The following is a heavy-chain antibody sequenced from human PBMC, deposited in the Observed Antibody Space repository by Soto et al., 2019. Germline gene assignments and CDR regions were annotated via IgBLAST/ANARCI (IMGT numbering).Heavy chain of an antibody. V-gene: IGHV1-8*01. J-gene: IGHJ4*02. Sequence: ASVKVSCKASGYSFTSLDINWVRQTTGQGLEWMGWMQPSSGRTGYAQKFQGRVTMTRDTSINTAYMELSSLTSDDTAFYYCARGVTAGVDYWGQGTLVTVPQ. D-gene: IGHD1-26*01. CDR2: MQPSSGRT. CDR3: ARGVTAGVDY. CDR1: GYSFTSLD.